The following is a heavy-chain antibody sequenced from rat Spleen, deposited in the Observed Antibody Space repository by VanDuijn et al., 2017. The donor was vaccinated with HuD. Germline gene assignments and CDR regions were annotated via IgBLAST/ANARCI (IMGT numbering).Heavy chain of an antibody. J-gene: IGHJ2*01. CDR1: GFSLITNG. V-gene: IGHV2-72*01. CDR2: IWTSGNT. Sequence: QVQLKESGPGLVQPSQTLSLTCTVSGFSLITNGVSWVRQPPGKGLMWMGTIWTSGNTHFNSTVQSRLSISRDTSKSQVLLKMNSLEPEDTGIYYCVRHEPRDYFDYWGQGVMVTVSS. CDR3: VRHEPRDYFDY.